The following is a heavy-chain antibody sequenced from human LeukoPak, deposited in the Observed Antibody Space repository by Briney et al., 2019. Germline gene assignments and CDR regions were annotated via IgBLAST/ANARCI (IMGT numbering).Heavy chain of an antibody. D-gene: IGHD5-18*01. CDR3: ARTTEGGYTYNYFYYYYMDV. Sequence: SETLSLTCTGSGGSISSYYWIWIRQPPGNELKGIGYIYYSGSTNYNPSLKSRISISVDTSKNQFSLKLSSVTAADTAVYYCARTTEGGYTYNYFYYYYMDVWGKGTTVTISS. J-gene: IGHJ6*03. CDR1: GGSISSYY. CDR2: IYYSGST. V-gene: IGHV4-59*01.